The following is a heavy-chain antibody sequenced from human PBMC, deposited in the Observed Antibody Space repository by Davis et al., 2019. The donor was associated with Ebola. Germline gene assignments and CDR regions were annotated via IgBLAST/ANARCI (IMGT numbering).Heavy chain of an antibody. Sequence: SVKVSCKASGYSFTDDGISWVRQAPGQGLEWMGGIIPIFGTANYAQKFQGRVTITADKSTSTAYMELSSLRSEDTAVYYCARVTTVMYYYGMDVWGQGTTVTVSS. D-gene: IGHD4-17*01. CDR1: GYSFTDDG. CDR2: IIPIFGTA. J-gene: IGHJ6*02. CDR3: ARVTTVMYYYGMDV. V-gene: IGHV1-69*06.